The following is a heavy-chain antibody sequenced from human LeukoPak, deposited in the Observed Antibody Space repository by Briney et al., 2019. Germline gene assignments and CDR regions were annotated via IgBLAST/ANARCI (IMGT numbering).Heavy chain of an antibody. D-gene: IGHD1-26*01. Sequence: PGGSLRLPCAASGFTFSSYEMNWVRQAPGKGLDWVSYISRTGTTIYYAASVKGRFTISRDNSKNQVYLQMSSLRDDDTAFYYCVKGGLYSGDYYGHWGQGTLVTVSS. CDR3: VKGGLYSGDYYGH. J-gene: IGHJ4*02. V-gene: IGHV3-48*03. CDR1: GFTFSSYE. CDR2: ISRTGTTI.